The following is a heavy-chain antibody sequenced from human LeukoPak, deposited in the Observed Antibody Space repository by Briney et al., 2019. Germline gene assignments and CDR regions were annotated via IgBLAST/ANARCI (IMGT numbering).Heavy chain of an antibody. CDR1: GYTFTGYF. V-gene: IGHV1-2*02. CDR3: ARVFSSGYYFDY. D-gene: IGHD3-22*01. J-gene: IGHJ4*02. CDR2: INPNSGGT. Sequence: ASVKVSCKASGYTFTGYFIHWVRQAPGQGLEWMGWINPNSGGTNYAQKFQGRVTMTRGTSISTAYMELSSLRAEDTAVYYCARVFSSGYYFDYWGQGTLVTVSS.